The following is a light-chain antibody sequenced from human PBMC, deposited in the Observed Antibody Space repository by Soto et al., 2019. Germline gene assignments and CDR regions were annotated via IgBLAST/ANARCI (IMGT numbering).Light chain of an antibody. J-gene: IGKJ2*01. CDR2: WAS. V-gene: IGKV4-1*01. CDR3: QQYYSTPYT. Sequence: DFVMTQSPDSLAVSLGERATINCKSTQSVLYSSNNKNHLAWYQQKPGQPPRLLIYWASTRESGVPDRFSGSGSGTDFTLAISSLQAEDVAVYYCQQYYSTPYTFGQWTKLEIK. CDR1: QSVLYSSNNKNH.